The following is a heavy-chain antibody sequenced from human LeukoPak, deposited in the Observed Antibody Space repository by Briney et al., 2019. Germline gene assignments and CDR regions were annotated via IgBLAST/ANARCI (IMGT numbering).Heavy chain of an antibody. J-gene: IGHJ4*02. CDR1: GFSFSSYE. CDR2: ISSSGNTI. CDR3: AKHPQD. V-gene: IGHV3-48*03. Sequence: GGSLSLSWAASGFSFSSYEMNWVRQAPGKGLEWVSYISSSGNTIYYADSVRGRFTISRDNAKNSLYLQMNSLRAEDTAVYYCAKHPQDWGQGTLVSVSS.